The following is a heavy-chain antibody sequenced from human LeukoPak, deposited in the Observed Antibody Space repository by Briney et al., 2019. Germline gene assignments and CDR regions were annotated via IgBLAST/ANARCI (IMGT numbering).Heavy chain of an antibody. V-gene: IGHV4-59*01. D-gene: IGHD1-1*01. CDR3: ARGEAKLEYYFDY. Sequence: SETLSLTCTVSDGSMSPYYWSWIRQSPGKGLEWIAYIFYNGNTKYNPSLWSRVTISIDTSRNQFSLNLNSVTAADTAVYYCARGEAKLEYYFDYWGQGTLVTVSS. CDR2: IFYNGNT. J-gene: IGHJ4*02. CDR1: DGSMSPYY.